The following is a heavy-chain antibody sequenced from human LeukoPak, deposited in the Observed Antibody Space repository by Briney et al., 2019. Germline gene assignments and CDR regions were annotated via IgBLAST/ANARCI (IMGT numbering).Heavy chain of an antibody. Sequence: ASVKVSCKASGYTFTSYGISWVRQAPGQGLEWMGWVSAYADNTNYVQKFQGRVTMTTDTSTSTAYMELRSLRSDDTAVYYCARAISSSSYYFDYWGQGTLVTVSS. CDR1: GYTFTSYG. CDR3: ARAISSSSYYFDY. J-gene: IGHJ4*02. CDR2: VSAYADNT. D-gene: IGHD6-13*01. V-gene: IGHV1-18*01.